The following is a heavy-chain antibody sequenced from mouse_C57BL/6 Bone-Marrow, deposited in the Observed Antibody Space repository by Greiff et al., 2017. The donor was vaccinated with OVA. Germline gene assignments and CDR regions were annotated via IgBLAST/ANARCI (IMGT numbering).Heavy chain of an antibody. Sequence: VKLMESGPGLVQPSQSLSITCTVSGFSLTSYGVHWVRQSPGKGLEWLGVIWSGGSTDYNAAFISKLSISKDNSKSQVFFKMNSLQADDTAIYYCASPNWVFAYWGQGTLVTVSA. J-gene: IGHJ3*01. V-gene: IGHV2-2*01. CDR3: ASPNWVFAY. D-gene: IGHD4-1*01. CDR1: GFSLTSYG. CDR2: IWSGGST.